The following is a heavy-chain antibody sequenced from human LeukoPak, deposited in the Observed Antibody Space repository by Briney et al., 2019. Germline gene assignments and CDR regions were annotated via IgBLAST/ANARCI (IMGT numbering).Heavy chain of an antibody. J-gene: IGHJ4*02. V-gene: IGHV3-9*03. Sequence: GGSLRLSCAASGFTFDDYAMHWVRQAPGKGLEWVSGISWNSGSIGYADSVKGRFTISRDNAKNSLYLQMNSLRAEDMALCYCAKGGDYYDSSGGFDYWGQGTLVTVSS. D-gene: IGHD3-22*01. CDR3: AKGGDYYDSSGGFDY. CDR2: ISWNSGSI. CDR1: GFTFDDYA.